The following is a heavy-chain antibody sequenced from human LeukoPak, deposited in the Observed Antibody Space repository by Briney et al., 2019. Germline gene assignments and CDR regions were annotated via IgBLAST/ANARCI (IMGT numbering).Heavy chain of an antibody. CDR3: ARERAESSDWFPNPYYFDS. D-gene: IGHD3-9*01. Sequence: PSETLSLTCSVSGSSMNLYSWNWIRQSPGKGLEWIAYMYYSGTTNYNPSLENRAAISLDLSRHQFSLRLNSVTAADTAVYYCARERAESSDWFPNPYYFDSWGQGILVTVSS. V-gene: IGHV4-59*12. J-gene: IGHJ4*02. CDR1: GSSMNLYS. CDR2: MYYSGTT.